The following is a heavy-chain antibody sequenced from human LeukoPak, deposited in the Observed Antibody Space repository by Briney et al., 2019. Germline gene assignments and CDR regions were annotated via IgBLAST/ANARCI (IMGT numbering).Heavy chain of an antibody. CDR1: GYTFTGYY. CDR3: ARAMVRETYFDY. Sequence: ASVKVSCKASGYTFTGYYMHWVRQAPGQGLEWMGWINPNSGGTNYAQKFQGRVTMTRDTSISTAYMELSRLRSDDTAVYYCARAMVRETYFDYWGQGTLVTVSS. CDR2: INPNSGGT. D-gene: IGHD3-10*01. J-gene: IGHJ4*02. V-gene: IGHV1-2*02.